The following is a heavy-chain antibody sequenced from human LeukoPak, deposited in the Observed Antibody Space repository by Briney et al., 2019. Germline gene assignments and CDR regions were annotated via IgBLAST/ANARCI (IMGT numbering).Heavy chain of an antibody. D-gene: IGHD3-22*01. V-gene: IGHV3-30-3*01. CDR2: ISYDGSNK. CDR3: ARASVAYYYDSSAFDI. CDR1: GFTFSSYA. Sequence: GGSLRLSCAASGFTFSSYAMHWVRQAPGKGLEWVAVISYDGSNKYYADSVKGRFTISRDNSKNTLYLQMNSLRAEDTAVYYCARASVAYYYDSSAFDIWGQGTMVTVSS. J-gene: IGHJ3*02.